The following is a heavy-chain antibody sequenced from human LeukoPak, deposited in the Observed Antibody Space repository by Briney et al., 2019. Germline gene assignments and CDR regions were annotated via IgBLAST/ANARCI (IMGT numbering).Heavy chain of an antibody. CDR1: GYTFTSYY. D-gene: IGHD2-15*01. CDR3: ARGWSAATKSLYFDY. J-gene: IGHJ4*02. Sequence: ASVKVSCKASGYTFTSYYLHWVRRAPGQGLEWMGIINPGGGSTTYAHNFQGRVTMTRDTSTSTVYMDLSGLRYEDTAVYYCARGWSAATKSLYFDYWGQGTLVTVSS. CDR2: INPGGGST. V-gene: IGHV1-46*01.